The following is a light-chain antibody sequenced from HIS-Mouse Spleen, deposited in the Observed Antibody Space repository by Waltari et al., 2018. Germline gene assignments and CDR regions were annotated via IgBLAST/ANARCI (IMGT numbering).Light chain of an antibody. J-gene: IGKJ4*01. CDR2: GAS. CDR1: QSVSSN. V-gene: IGKV3-15*01. CDR3: QQYNNWHP. Sequence: EIVMTQSPANLSVSPGERATLSCRASQSVSSNLAWYQQKPGQAPRLLIYGASTRATGIPARFSGSGSGTEFTLTISSMQSEDFAVYYCQQYNNWHPFGGGTKVEIK.